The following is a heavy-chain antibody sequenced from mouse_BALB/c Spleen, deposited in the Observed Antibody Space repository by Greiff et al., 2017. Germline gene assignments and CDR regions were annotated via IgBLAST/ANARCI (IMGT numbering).Heavy chain of an antibody. Sequence: VQLQQPGAELVKPGTSVKLSCKASGYNFTSYWINWVKLRPGQGLEWIGDIYPGSGSTNYNEKFKSKATLTVDTSSSTAYMQLSSLASEDSALYHCARRDYDYDENAMDYWGQGTSVTVSS. D-gene: IGHD2-4*01. J-gene: IGHJ4*01. CDR3: ARRDYDYDENAMDY. V-gene: IGHV1-55*01. CDR1: GYNFTSYW. CDR2: IYPGSGST.